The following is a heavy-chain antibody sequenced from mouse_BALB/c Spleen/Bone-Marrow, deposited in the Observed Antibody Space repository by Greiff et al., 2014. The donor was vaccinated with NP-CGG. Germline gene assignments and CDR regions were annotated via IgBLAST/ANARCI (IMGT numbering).Heavy chain of an antibody. J-gene: IGHJ4*01. CDR2: IWAGGST. D-gene: IGHD2-13*01. CDR1: GFSLSHYG. Sequence: VMLVESGPGLVAPSQSLSITCTVSGFSLSHYGVHWVRQPPGKGLEWLGVIWAGGSTNYISALMSRLTISKDNSKSQVFLKMHSLQTDDTAMYFCARVGDSDYAMDYWGQGTSVTVSS. V-gene: IGHV2-9*02. CDR3: ARVGDSDYAMDY.